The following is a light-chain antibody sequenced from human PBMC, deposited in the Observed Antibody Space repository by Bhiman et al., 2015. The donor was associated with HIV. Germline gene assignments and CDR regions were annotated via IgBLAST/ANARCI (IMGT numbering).Light chain of an antibody. CDR1: KLGDKY. J-gene: IGLJ1*01. CDR3: QAWDSTAFYV. V-gene: IGLV3-1*01. Sequence: SYELTQPPSVSVSPRQTASITCSGDKLGDKYVCWYQQKPGQSPVLVIYQDTKRPSGIPERFSGTNSGNTATLTISGTQAMDEADYYCQAWDSTAFYVFGTGTKVTVL. CDR2: QDT.